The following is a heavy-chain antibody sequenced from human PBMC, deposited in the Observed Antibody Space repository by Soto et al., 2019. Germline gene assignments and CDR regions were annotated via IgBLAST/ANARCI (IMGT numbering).Heavy chain of an antibody. J-gene: IGHJ4*02. Sequence: SLRLSCAASGFTFSSYGMHWVRQAPGKGLEWVAVISYDGSNKYYADSVKGRFTISRDNSKNTLYLQMNSLRAEDTAVYYCAKTTYSSGWVYFDYWGQGTMVTVSS. CDR3: AKTTYSSGWVYFDY. D-gene: IGHD6-19*01. CDR2: ISYDGSNK. CDR1: GFTFSSYG. V-gene: IGHV3-30*18.